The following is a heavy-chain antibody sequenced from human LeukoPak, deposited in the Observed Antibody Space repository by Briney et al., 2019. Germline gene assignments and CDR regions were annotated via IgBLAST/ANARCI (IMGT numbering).Heavy chain of an antibody. Sequence: SETLSLTCTVSGGSISSYYWSWIRQPPGKGLGWIGYIYYSGSTNYNPSLKSRVTISVDTSKNQFSLKLSSVTAADTAVYYCARAPVDWFDPWGQGTLVTVSS. V-gene: IGHV4-59*01. CDR2: IYYSGST. CDR1: GGSISSYY. J-gene: IGHJ5*02. CDR3: ARAPVDWFDP.